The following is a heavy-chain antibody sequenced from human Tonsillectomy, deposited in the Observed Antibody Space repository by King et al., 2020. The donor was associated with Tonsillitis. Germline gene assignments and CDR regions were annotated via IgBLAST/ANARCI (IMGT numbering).Heavy chain of an antibody. CDR1: GFTFDDYA. D-gene: IGHD3-22*01. Sequence: VQLVESGGVVVHPGGSLRLSCVTSGFTFDDYAIHWVRQAPGKGLEWVSLITWGGSHTYYADSVKGRFTISRDNSKNSLYLQLNSLRPEDTALYYCAKSFDTSGYYYFDYWGQGTLVTVSS. CDR2: ITWGGSHT. CDR3: AKSFDTSGYYYFDY. V-gene: IGHV3-43D*03. J-gene: IGHJ4*02.